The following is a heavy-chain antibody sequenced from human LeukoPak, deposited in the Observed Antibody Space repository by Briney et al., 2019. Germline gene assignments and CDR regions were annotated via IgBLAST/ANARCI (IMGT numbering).Heavy chain of an antibody. CDR1: GFTFSDYY. CDR3: ARGPQTDYYYYYMDV. CDR2: ISSSGSTI. J-gene: IGHJ6*03. V-gene: IGHV3-11*04. Sequence: GGSLRLSCAASGFTFSDYYMSWIRQAPGKGVEWVSYISSSGSTIYYADSVKGRFTISRDNAKNSLYLQMNSLRAEDTAVYYCARGPQTDYYYYYMDVWGKGTTVTVSS.